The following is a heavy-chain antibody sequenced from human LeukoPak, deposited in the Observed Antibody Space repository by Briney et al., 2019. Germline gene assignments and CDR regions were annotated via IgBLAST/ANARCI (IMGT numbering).Heavy chain of an antibody. J-gene: IGHJ4*02. CDR2: LYSGGST. V-gene: IGHV3-53*05. CDR3: VKDLSGYWTFDY. D-gene: IGHD1-1*01. CDR1: GFTVSSTY. Sequence: GGSLRLSCAASGFTVSSTYMSWVRQAPGKGLEWVSTLYSGGSTHYADSVKGRFTISRDNSKNTLYLQMNSLRAEDTAVYFCVKDLSGYWTFDYWGQGTLVTVSS.